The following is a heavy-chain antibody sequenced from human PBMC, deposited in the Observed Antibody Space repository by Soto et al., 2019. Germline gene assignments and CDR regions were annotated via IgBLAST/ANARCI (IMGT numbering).Heavy chain of an antibody. CDR3: ARSEYFGWFDY. V-gene: IGHV3-33*01. CDR2: IWYDGSNK. CDR1: GFTFSSYG. J-gene: IGHJ4*02. Sequence: QVQLVESGGGVVQPGRSLRLSCAASGFTFSSYGMHWVRQAPGKGLEWVAVIWYDGSNKYYADSVKGRFTISRDNSKNTLCLRMNSLRAEDTAVYYCARSEYFGWFDYWGQGTLVTVSS. D-gene: IGHD3-9*01.